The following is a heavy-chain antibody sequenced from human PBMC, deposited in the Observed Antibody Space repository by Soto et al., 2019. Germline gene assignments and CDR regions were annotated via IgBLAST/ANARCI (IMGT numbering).Heavy chain of an antibody. CDR3: AKRVAAAGHLDH. J-gene: IGHJ4*02. Sequence: QVQLVESGGGVVQPGRSLRLSCAASGFIFSSYGMHWVRQAPGKGLEWVAVISYDGSKKNYVDSVKGRFTISRDNSKNTVDLQMNSLRPEDPAVYYCAKRVAAAGHLDHWGQGTLVTVSS. V-gene: IGHV3-30*18. CDR1: GFIFSSYG. D-gene: IGHD6-13*01. CDR2: ISYDGSKK.